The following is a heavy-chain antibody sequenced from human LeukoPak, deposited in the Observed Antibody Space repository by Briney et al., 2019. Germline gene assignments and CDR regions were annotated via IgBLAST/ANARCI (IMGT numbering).Heavy chain of an antibody. Sequence: GGSLRLSCAASGFTFSSYAMSWVRQAPGKGLEWVAVTSSDLNVKLYADSVKGRFTISRDNSRSTLNLQMNSLRPEDTAIYYCAREGYYGSGSPPSLYFDYWGQGTLVTVSS. CDR3: AREGYYGSGSPPSLYFDY. CDR1: GFTFSSYA. J-gene: IGHJ4*02. CDR2: TSSDLNVK. V-gene: IGHV3-30*03. D-gene: IGHD3-10*01.